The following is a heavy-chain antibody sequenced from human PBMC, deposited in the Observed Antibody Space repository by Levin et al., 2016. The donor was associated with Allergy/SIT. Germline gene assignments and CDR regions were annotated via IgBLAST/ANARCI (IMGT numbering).Heavy chain of an antibody. Sequence: GGSLRLSCAASGFTFSSYWMHWVRQAPGKGLVWVSRINSDGSSTNYADSVKGRFTFSRDNAQNTLYLQMNSLRAEDTAVYYCARWGGYCSTTSCSYYFDYWGQGTLVTVSS. CDR1: GFTFSSYW. D-gene: IGHD2-2*03. CDR2: INSDGSST. CDR3: ARWGGYCSTTSCSYYFDY. J-gene: IGHJ4*02. V-gene: IGHV3-74*01.